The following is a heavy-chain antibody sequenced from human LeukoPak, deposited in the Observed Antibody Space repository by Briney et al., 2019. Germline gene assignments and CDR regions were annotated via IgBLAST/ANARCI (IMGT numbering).Heavy chain of an antibody. CDR2: LYSGGTT. CDR1: GFTFSSYA. Sequence: GGSLRLSCAASGFTFSSYAMSWVRQAPGKGLEWVSVLYSGGTTYYADSVKGRFTISRDNSKNTLYLQMNSLRAEDTAVYYCAMDSSWLPLKFDYWGQGTLVTVST. CDR3: AMDSSWLPLKFDY. V-gene: IGHV3-66*01. J-gene: IGHJ4*02. D-gene: IGHD5-24*01.